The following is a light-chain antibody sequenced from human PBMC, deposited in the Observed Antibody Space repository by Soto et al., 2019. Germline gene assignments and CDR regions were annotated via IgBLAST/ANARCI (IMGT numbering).Light chain of an antibody. CDR3: AAWDDSQNGPV. CDR1: SSNIGTST. Sequence: QSVLTQPASVSGTPGQRVTISCSGGSSNIGTSTVNWYHQVPGRAPKLLIYSTNQRPSGVPERFSGSTSGTSASLAINGLQSEDEGVFLCAAWDDSQNGPVFGGGTKVTVL. CDR2: STN. V-gene: IGLV1-44*01. J-gene: IGLJ3*02.